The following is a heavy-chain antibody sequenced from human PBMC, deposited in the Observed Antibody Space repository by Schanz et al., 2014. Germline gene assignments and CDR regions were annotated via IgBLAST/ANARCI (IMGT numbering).Heavy chain of an antibody. CDR1: GFSFSSYG. V-gene: IGHV3-33*08. CDR2: IWYDENNK. CDR3: AREQIMAAAGLVDY. Sequence: ADLVESGGGLIQRGESLRLSCSASGFSFSSYGMHWVRQAPGKGLEWVAVIWYDENNKYYADSVKGRFTMSRDNSKNTLYLQMNSLRAEDTAVYYCAREQIMAAAGLVDYWGHGTLVTVSS. J-gene: IGHJ4*01. D-gene: IGHD6-13*01.